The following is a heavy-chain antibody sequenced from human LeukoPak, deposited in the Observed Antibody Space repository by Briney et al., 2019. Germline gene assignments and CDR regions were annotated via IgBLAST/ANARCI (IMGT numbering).Heavy chain of an antibody. CDR3: AREGYDYDFWSGYYRRFDY. Sequence: SXXLSLTCAVYGGSFSGYYWSWIRQPPGKGLEWIGEINHSGSTNYNPSLKSRVTISVDTSKNQFSLKLSSVTAADTAVYYCAREGYDYDFWSGYYRRFDYWGQGTLVTVSS. CDR2: INHSGST. D-gene: IGHD3-3*01. CDR1: GGSFSGYY. V-gene: IGHV4-34*01. J-gene: IGHJ4*02.